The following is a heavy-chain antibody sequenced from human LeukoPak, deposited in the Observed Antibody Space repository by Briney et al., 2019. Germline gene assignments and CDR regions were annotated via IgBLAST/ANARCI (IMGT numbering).Heavy chain of an antibody. J-gene: IGHJ4*02. CDR2: INPNSGGT. V-gene: IGHV1-2*02. D-gene: IGHD6-13*01. CDR1: EYTFTGYY. CDR3: ARVAIAAAGTPAFDY. Sequence: ASVKVSCKASEYTFTGYYMHWVRQAPGQGLEWMGWINPNSGGTNYAQKFQGRVTMTRDTSISTAYMELSRLRSDDTAVYYCARVAIAAAGTPAFDYWGQGTLVTVSS.